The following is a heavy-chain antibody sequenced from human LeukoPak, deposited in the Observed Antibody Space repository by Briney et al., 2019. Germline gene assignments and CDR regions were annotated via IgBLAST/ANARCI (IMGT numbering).Heavy chain of an antibody. CDR1: GFSFSSFA. Sequence: GGSLRLSCGASGFSFSSFAMHWVRQAPGEGLEWVAVNKYYADSVKGRFTISRDNSKNTVYLQMNSLRAEDTAVYYCAKGSGGYSGSGSPHFDSWGQGTLVGVSS. V-gene: IGHV3-30*02. CDR3: AKGSGGYSGSGSPHFDS. J-gene: IGHJ4*02. D-gene: IGHD3-10*01. CDR2: NK.